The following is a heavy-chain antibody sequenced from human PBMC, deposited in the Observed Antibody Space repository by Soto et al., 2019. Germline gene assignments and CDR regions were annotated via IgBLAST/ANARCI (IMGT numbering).Heavy chain of an antibody. D-gene: IGHD2-15*01. J-gene: IGHJ4*02. CDR3: ARHTPAISISDH. Sequence: SETLSLTCTVSGGSISNSSYYWGWIRQPPGKGLEWIGSTYNSGSTYYNKSLKSRVTISVDTSKNQFSLKLSFVIVADTAVYYCARHTPAISISDHWGQGTLVTVS. V-gene: IGHV4-39*01. CDR1: GGSISNSSYY. CDR2: TYNSGST.